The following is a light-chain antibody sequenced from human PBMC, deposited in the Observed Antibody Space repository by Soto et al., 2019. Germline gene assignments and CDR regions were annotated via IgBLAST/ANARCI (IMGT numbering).Light chain of an antibody. CDR3: QQCSISPLT. J-gene: IGKJ4*01. V-gene: IGKV3-20*01. CDR1: QDVTNNY. Sequence: VVLTQSPGTLSLSPGERATLSCRASQDVTNNYLAWYQQKPGRAPRLLIHDASIRATGIPDRFSGSGSGTDFTLTISRLETEDFAVYYCQQCSISPLTFGGGTKVDIK. CDR2: DAS.